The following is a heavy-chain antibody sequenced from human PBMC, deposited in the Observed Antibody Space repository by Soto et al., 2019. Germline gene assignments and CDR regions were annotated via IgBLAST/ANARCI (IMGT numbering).Heavy chain of an antibody. D-gene: IGHD2-15*01. CDR1: GGSITGAYY. V-gene: IGHV4-31*03. CDR2: INYRGRT. Sequence: PSDTLSLTFRLSGGSITGAYYWNWIRQHPGKGLEWICSINYRGRTYYNPSIKTRITISLDRSNNQLSLNLSSVTAAETAVYYCASVRDSFGWXVWGKGTRGTVSS. J-gene: IGHJ6*04. CDR3: ASVRDSFGWXV.